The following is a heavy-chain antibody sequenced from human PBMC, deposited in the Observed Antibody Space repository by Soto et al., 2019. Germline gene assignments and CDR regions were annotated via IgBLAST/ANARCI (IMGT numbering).Heavy chain of an antibody. Sequence: PSETLSLTCSVSGGSFSPNYWTWIRQPPGKGLEWIGYIYYSVSTNYNPSLESRVTISVDTSKNQFSLKLSSVTAADTAVYYCATSMWIQLWFSLRSSHYYYGMDVWGQGTTVTVSS. V-gene: IGHV4-59*01. D-gene: IGHD5-18*01. J-gene: IGHJ6*02. CDR1: GGSFSPNY. CDR3: ATSMWIQLWFSLRSSHYYYGMDV. CDR2: IYYSVST.